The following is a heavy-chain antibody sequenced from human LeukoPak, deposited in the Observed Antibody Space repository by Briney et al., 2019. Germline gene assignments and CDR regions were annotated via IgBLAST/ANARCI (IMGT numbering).Heavy chain of an antibody. CDR3: ARGAHSYGYDY. D-gene: IGHD5-18*01. CDR1: GFTVSSNY. CDR2: IYSGGST. Sequence: GGSLRLSCAASGFTVSSNYMSWVRLAPGKGLEWVSVIYSGGSTYYADSVKGRFTISRDNSKNTLYLQMNSLRAEDTAVYYCARGAHSYGYDYWGQGTLVTVSS. J-gene: IGHJ4*02. V-gene: IGHV3-53*01.